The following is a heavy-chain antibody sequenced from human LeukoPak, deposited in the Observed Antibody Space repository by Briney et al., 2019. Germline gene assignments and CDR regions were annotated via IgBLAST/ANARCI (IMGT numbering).Heavy chain of an antibody. CDR3: ARESLVGAFDY. CDR2: ISYDGSNK. D-gene: IGHD1-26*01. CDR1: GFTFSSYA. J-gene: IGHJ4*02. Sequence: GRSLRLSCAASGFTFSSYAMHWVRQALGKGLEWVAVISYDGSNKYYADSVKGRFTISRDNSKNTLYLQMNSLRAEDTAVYYCARESLVGAFDYWGQGTLVTVSS. V-gene: IGHV3-30*04.